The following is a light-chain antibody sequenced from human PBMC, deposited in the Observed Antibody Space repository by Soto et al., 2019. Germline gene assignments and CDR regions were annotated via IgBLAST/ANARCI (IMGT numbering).Light chain of an antibody. Sequence: QSALTQPASVSGSPGQSITISCTGTSSDVGSYNLVSWYQQHPGKAPKLMIYEGSKRPSGVSNRFSGSKSGNTASLTISGLLAEDEADYYCCSYAGSDWVFGGGTKLTVL. CDR2: EGS. J-gene: IGLJ3*02. CDR1: SSDVGSYNL. CDR3: CSYAGSDWV. V-gene: IGLV2-23*01.